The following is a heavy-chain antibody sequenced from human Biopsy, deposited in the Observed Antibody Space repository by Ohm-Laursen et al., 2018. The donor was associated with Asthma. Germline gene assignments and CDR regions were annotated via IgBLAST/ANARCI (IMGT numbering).Heavy chain of an antibody. CDR3: ARTFHFWSPYHAEHYQL. Sequence: SLRLSCAAFGFTFGDYWMSWVRQVPGKGLEWVANIRHDGSEKNHVDSLKGRFTISRDNAKNSLYLQMNGLRAEDTAVYYCARTFHFWSPYHAEHYQLWGQGTLVTVSS. D-gene: IGHD3-3*02. CDR1: GFTFGDYW. CDR2: IRHDGSEK. V-gene: IGHV3-7*01. J-gene: IGHJ1*01.